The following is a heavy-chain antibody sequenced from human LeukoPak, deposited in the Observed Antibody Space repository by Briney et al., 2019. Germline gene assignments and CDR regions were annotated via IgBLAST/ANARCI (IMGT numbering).Heavy chain of an antibody. Sequence: GEPLKISCQGSGYSFTSYWIGWVRQMPGKGLEWMGIIYPGDSDTRYSPSFQGQVTISADKSISTAYLQWSSLKASDTAMYYCARHRTTMVRGAWDAFDIWGQGTMVTVSS. CDR2: IYPGDSDT. D-gene: IGHD3-10*01. CDR1: GYSFTSYW. CDR3: ARHRTTMVRGAWDAFDI. V-gene: IGHV5-51*01. J-gene: IGHJ3*02.